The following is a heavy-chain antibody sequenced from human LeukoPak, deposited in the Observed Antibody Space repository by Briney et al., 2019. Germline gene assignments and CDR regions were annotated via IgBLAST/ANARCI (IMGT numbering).Heavy chain of an antibody. CDR2: IYSSGST. Sequence: SETLSLTCTVSGGSISSATYYWSWIRQPAGKGLEWIGRIYSSGSTNCNPSLKSRVTISVDPSKNQFSLKLSSVTAADTAVYYCARDLLHRGYAFDIWGQGSMVTVSS. J-gene: IGHJ3*02. CDR1: GGSISSATYY. V-gene: IGHV4-61*02. D-gene: IGHD5-12*01. CDR3: ARDLLHRGYAFDI.